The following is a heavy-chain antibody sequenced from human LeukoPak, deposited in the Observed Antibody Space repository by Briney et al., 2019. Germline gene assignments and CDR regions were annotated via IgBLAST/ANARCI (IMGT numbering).Heavy chain of an antibody. D-gene: IGHD6-13*01. CDR1: GFTFSSYW. V-gene: IGHV3-74*01. Sequence: AGGSLRLSCAASGFTFSSYWMHWVRQAPGKGLVWVSRINTDGSSTSYADSVKGRFTISRDNAKNTLYLQMNSLRAEDTAVYYCARVPLIIAAAGEIFHWYFDLWGRGTLVTVSS. CDR2: INTDGSST. J-gene: IGHJ2*01. CDR3: ARVPLIIAAAGEIFHWYFDL.